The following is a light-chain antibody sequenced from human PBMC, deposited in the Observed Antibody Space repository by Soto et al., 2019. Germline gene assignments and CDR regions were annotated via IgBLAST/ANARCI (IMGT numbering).Light chain of an antibody. Sequence: QSVLTQPASGSGSPGQSITVSCTGTSSDVGGYNYVSWYQQHPGKAPKLIIYDVSDRPSGVSNRFSGSKSGNTASLTISGLQAEDEADYYCSSYTSGSTSYVFGTGTKVTVL. CDR1: SSDVGGYNY. CDR2: DVS. J-gene: IGLJ1*01. V-gene: IGLV2-14*03. CDR3: SSYTSGSTSYV.